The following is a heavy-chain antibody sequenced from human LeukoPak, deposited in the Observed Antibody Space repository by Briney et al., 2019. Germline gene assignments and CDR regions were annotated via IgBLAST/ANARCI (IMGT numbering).Heavy chain of an antibody. V-gene: IGHV1-69*06. D-gene: IGHD2-15*01. J-gene: IGHJ3*02. CDR3: ARASIVVVVAAKVAAFDI. CDR1: GGTFSSYA. Sequence: RASVKVSCKASGGTFSSYAISWVRQAPGQGLEWMGRIIPIFGTANYAQKFQGRVTITADKSTSTAYMELSSLRSEDTAVYYCARASIVVVVAAKVAAFDIWGQGIMVTVSS. CDR2: IIPIFGTA.